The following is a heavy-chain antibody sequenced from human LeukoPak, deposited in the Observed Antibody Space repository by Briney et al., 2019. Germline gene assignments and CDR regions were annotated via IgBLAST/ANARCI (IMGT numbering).Heavy chain of an antibody. J-gene: IGHJ4*02. CDR3: ARGLHYGATPVY. D-gene: IGHD4-17*01. CDR2: MNPNSGNT. CDR1: GYTFTSYD. Sequence: ASVKVSCKASGYTFTSYDINWVRQATGQGPEWMGWMNPNSGNTGYAQKFQGRVTMTRNTSISTAYMELSSLRSEDTAVCYCARGLHYGATPVYWGQGTLVTVSS. V-gene: IGHV1-8*01.